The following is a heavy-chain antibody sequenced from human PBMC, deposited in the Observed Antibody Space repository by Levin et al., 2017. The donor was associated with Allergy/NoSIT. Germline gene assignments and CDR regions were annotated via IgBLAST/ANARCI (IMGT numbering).Heavy chain of an antibody. CDR2: ISGSGGST. J-gene: IGHJ1*01. Sequence: GESLKISCAASGFTFSSYAMSWVRQAPGKGLEWVSAISGSGGSTYYADSVKGRFTISRDNSKNTLYLQMNSLRAEDTAVYYCAKAHQGYCSGGSCYSPEYFQHWGQGTLVTVSS. D-gene: IGHD2-15*01. CDR3: AKAHQGYCSGGSCYSPEYFQH. V-gene: IGHV3-23*01. CDR1: GFTFSSYA.